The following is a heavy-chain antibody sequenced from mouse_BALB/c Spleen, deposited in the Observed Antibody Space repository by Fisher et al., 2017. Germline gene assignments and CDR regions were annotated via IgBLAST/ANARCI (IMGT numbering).Heavy chain of an antibody. V-gene: IGHV1-69*02. J-gene: IGHJ1*01. CDR3: ARGVLRPPNFDV. Sequence: KFKGKATLTVDKSSSTAYMELSSLTSEDSAVYYCARGVLRPPNFDVWGAGTTVTVSS. D-gene: IGHD1-2*01.